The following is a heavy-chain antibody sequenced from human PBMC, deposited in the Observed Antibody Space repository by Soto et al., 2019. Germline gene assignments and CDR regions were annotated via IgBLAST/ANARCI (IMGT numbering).Heavy chain of an antibody. Sequence: ASVKVSCKASGYTFTGYYMHWVRQAPGQGLEWMGWINPNSGRANYAQKFQGRVTITTDTSTSTAYMELSSLRSEDTAVYYCAIPPPDDYDFWSGYYTNDYWGQGTLVTVSS. CDR3: AIPPPDDYDFWSGYYTNDY. D-gene: IGHD3-3*01. CDR1: GYTFTGYY. J-gene: IGHJ4*02. CDR2: INPNSGRA. V-gene: IGHV1-2*02.